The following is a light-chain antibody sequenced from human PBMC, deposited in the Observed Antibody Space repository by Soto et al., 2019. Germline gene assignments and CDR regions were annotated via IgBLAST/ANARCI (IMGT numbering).Light chain of an antibody. CDR1: QSVSSN. CDR3: QQSSNWPPPT. CDR2: GAP. Sequence: ETVMTQSPATLSVSPGERATLSCGAGQSVSSNLAWYQQTPVQAPRLLIYGAPTRATGSPARFSGRGSGPEFTLNIRRLQPAAFAVYYSQQSSNWPPPTFRQGTRLEIK. V-gene: IGKV3-15*01. J-gene: IGKJ5*01.